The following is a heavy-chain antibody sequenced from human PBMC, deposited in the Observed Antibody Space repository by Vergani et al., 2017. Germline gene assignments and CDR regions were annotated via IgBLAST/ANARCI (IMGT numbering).Heavy chain of an antibody. CDR1: GFPFRFYA. CDR2: ISFSGGTT. J-gene: IGHJ6*02. Sequence: EVRLLESGGGLVQPGGSLRLSCAASGFPFRFYAMSWVRQAPGKGLGWVSGISFSGGTTYYADSVKGRFTISRDNSKNTLYLQLRSLRAEDAAVYYCARDCTSGGCPDNYGMDVWGQGATVTVSS. V-gene: IGHV3-23*01. CDR3: ARDCTSGGCPDNYGMDV. D-gene: IGHD2-8*01.